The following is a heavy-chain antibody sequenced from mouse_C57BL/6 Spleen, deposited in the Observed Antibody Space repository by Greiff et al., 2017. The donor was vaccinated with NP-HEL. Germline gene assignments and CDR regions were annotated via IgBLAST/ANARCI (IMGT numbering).Heavy chain of an antibody. CDR3: TRYSSSDY. CDR2: IDPETGGT. J-gene: IGHJ2*01. CDR1: GYTLTDYE. V-gene: IGHV1-15*01. D-gene: IGHD1-1*01. Sequence: VQLQESGAELVRPGASVTLSCKASGYTLTDYEMHWVKQTPVHGLEWIGAIDPETGGTAYNQKFKGTAILTADKSSSTAYMELRSLTSEDSAVYYCTRYSSSDYWGQGTTLTVSS.